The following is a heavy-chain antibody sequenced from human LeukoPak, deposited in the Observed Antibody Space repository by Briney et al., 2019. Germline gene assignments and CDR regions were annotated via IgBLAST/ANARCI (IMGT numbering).Heavy chain of an antibody. CDR1: GFTSSSYS. V-gene: IGHV3-21*01. D-gene: IGHD6-13*01. CDR2: ISSSSSYI. CDR3: ARAPYSSSWYIDY. Sequence: GGSLRLSCAASGFTSSSYSMNWVRQAPGKGLEWVSSISSSSSYIYYADSVKGRFTISRDNAKNSLYLQMNSLRAEDTAVYYCARAPYSSSWYIDYWGQGTLVTVSS. J-gene: IGHJ4*02.